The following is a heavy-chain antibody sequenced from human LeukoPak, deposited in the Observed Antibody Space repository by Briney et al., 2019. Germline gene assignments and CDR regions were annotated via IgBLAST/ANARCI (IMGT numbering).Heavy chain of an antibody. J-gene: IGHJ5*02. CDR3: ARDASSGYYLNWFDP. V-gene: IGHV3-48*02. D-gene: IGHD3-22*01. CDR2: ISSSSSTI. CDR1: GFTFSTYS. Sequence: GGSLRLSCAASGFTFSTYSKNWVRQAPGKGLEWVSYISSSSSTIYYADSVKGRFTISRDNAKTSLYLQMNSLRDEDTAVYYCARDASSGYYLNWFDPWGQGTLVTVSS.